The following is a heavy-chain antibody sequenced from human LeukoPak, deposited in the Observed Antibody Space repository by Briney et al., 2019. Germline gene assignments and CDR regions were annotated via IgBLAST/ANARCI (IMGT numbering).Heavy chain of an antibody. CDR2: MNPNSGNT. J-gene: IGHJ4*02. CDR3: ATSYSSGWSTGGFDY. D-gene: IGHD6-19*01. Sequence: ASVKVSCEASGYTFTSYDINWVRQATGQGLEWMGWMNPNSGNTGSAQEFQGRVTMTRNTSISTAYMELSSLRSEDTAVYYCATSYSSGWSTGGFDYWGQGTLVTVSS. CDR1: GYTFTSYD. V-gene: IGHV1-8*01.